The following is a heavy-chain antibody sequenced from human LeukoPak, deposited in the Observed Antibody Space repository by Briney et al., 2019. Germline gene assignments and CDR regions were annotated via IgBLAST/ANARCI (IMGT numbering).Heavy chain of an antibody. V-gene: IGHV3-23*01. Sequence: PGGSLRLSCAASGFTFSSYAMSWVRQAPGKGLEWVSAISGSGGSTYYADSVKGRFTISRDNSKNTLYLQMNSLRAEDTAVYYCARVGAHSRYYFEYWGQGTLVTVSS. CDR1: GFTFSSYA. CDR2: ISGSGGST. J-gene: IGHJ4*02. CDR3: ARVGAHSRYYFEY. D-gene: IGHD2-15*01.